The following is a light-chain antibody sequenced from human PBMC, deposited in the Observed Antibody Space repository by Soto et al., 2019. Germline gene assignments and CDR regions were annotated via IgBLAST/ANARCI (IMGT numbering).Light chain of an antibody. V-gene: IGKV1-5*03. CDR1: QSISSW. J-gene: IGKJ1*01. CDR3: QQSNSYSWT. CDR2: KAS. Sequence: DIQMTQSPSTLSASVGDRVTITCRASQSISSWLAWYQQKPGKAPKLLIYKASSLESGVPSRFSGSGSGTEFTLTISSLQPDDFAPYYCQQSNSYSWTFGQGTKVEIK.